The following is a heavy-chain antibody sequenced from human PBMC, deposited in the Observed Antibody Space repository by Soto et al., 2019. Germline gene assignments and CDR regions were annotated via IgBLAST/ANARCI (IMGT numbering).Heavy chain of an antibody. CDR1: GGSISSSSYY. D-gene: IGHD6-19*01. CDR2: IYYSGST. Sequence: ETLSLTCTVSGGSISSSSYYWGWIRQPPGKGLEWIGSIYYSGSTYYNPSLKSRVTISVDTSKNQFSLKLSSVTAADTAVYYCATVAGNYYYGMDVWGQGTTVTVS. CDR3: ATVAGNYYYGMDV. V-gene: IGHV4-39*01. J-gene: IGHJ6*02.